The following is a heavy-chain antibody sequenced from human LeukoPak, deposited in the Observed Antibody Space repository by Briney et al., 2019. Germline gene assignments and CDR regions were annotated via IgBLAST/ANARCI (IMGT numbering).Heavy chain of an antibody. V-gene: IGHV4-39*01. Sequence: SSETLSLTCTVSGGSISSSSYYWGWIRQPPGKGLEWIGSIYYSGSTYYNPSLKSRVTISVDTSKNQFSLKLSSVTAADTAVYYCARHLPGMGSSSWYEEYYFDYWGQGTLVTVSS. CDR1: GGSISSSSYY. CDR3: ARHLPGMGSSSWYEEYYFDY. CDR2: IYYSGST. D-gene: IGHD6-13*01. J-gene: IGHJ4*02.